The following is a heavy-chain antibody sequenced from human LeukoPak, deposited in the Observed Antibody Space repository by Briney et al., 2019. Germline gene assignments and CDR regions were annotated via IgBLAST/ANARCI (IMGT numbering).Heavy chain of an antibody. CDR2: ISSSSSYI. Sequence: GGSLRLSCAASGFTFSSYSMNWVRQAPGKGLEWVSSISSSSSYIYYADSVKSRFTISRDNAKNSLYLQMNSLRAEDTAVYYCARSQYDYVWGSYRYTGGIDYWGQGTLVTVSS. CDR1: GFTFSSYS. D-gene: IGHD3-16*02. J-gene: IGHJ4*02. V-gene: IGHV3-21*01. CDR3: ARSQYDYVWGSYRYTGGIDY.